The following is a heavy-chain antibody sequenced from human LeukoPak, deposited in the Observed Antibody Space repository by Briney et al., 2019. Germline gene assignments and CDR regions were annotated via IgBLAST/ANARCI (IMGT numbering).Heavy chain of an antibody. CDR1: GFSVTSNY. CDR2: LYSDGTT. D-gene: IGHD1-1*01. Sequence: PGGSLRLSCAASGFSVTSNYMSWVRQAPGKGLEWVSALYSDGTTYYADSVKGRFTISSDNSKNILYLQMNSLTAEDTAVYYCASLDWNLDYWGQGTLVAVSS. CDR3: ASLDWNLDY. J-gene: IGHJ4*02. V-gene: IGHV3-53*01.